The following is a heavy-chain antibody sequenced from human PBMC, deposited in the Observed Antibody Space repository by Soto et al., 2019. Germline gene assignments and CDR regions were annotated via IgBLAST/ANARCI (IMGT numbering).Heavy chain of an antibody. J-gene: IGHJ4*01. V-gene: IGHV3-30-3*01. CDR3: ARDRTYNYENNGYFGH. CDR2: MSYDGTKE. D-gene: IGHD5-18*01. CDR1: GFTFYTFA. Sequence: GGSLRLSCATSGFTFYTFAMHWVRQAPGKGLEWVAVMSYDGTKEDYADSVKGRFTISRDNSQKTLFLQMNSLKAEDTAAYYCARDRTYNYENNGYFGHWGQGTLVTVSS.